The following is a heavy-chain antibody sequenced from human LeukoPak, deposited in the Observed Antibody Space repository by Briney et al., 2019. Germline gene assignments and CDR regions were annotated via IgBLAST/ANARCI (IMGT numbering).Heavy chain of an antibody. CDR3: ARGYDTPDY. CDR1: GGSISSSSYY. J-gene: IGHJ4*02. Sequence: VKPSETLSLTCTVSGGSISSSSYYWAWIRQPPGKGLEWIGSIYDSRSTYSHPSLKSRVTISVETSKNQFSLKLSPVTAADTAVYYCARGYDTPDYWGEGTLVTVSS. CDR2: IYDSRST. D-gene: IGHD3-3*01. V-gene: IGHV4-39*01.